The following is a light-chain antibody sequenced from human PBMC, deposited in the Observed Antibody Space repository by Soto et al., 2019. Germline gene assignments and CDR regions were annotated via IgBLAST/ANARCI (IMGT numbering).Light chain of an antibody. J-gene: IGKJ1*01. CDR3: QQYGSSPRT. CDR2: GAS. CDR1: QSVSSSY. Sequence: EIVLTQSPGTLSLSPGERATLSCRASQSVSSSYLAWYQQKPGQAPRLLIYGASSRATGIPDRFSGSGSGTDFTRTISRLEPEDLAVYYGQQYGSSPRTFGQGTKVEIK. V-gene: IGKV3-20*01.